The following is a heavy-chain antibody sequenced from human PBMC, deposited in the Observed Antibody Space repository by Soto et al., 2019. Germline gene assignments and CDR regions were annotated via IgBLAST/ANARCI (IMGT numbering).Heavy chain of an antibody. Sequence: PGGSLRLSCVASGFTFSSYSMNWVRQAPGKGLEWVSSISSNRIYIYYADSVKGRFAISRDDAKNSLFLQMNSLRVEDTAMYYCARGGDTSGSWPRYWGQGTLVTVSS. V-gene: IGHV3-21*01. CDR1: GFTFSSYS. J-gene: IGHJ4*02. D-gene: IGHD3-22*01. CDR2: ISSNRIYI. CDR3: ARGGDTSGSWPRY.